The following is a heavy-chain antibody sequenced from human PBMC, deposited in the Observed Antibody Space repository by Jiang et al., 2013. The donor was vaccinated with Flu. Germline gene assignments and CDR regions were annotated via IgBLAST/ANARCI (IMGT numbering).Heavy chain of an antibody. Sequence: PGLVKPSETLSLSCIVSGDSISSSSYYWGWIRQPPGKGLEWIGCIYYSGSTYYNPSLKSRVTISVDTSKNHFSLKLSSVTAADTAVYYCARFISGGWRHYYFDYWGQGTLVTVSS. V-gene: IGHV4-39*02. CDR3: ARFISGGWRHYYFDY. CDR1: GDSISSSSYY. CDR2: IYYSGST. J-gene: IGHJ4*02. D-gene: IGHD6-19*01.